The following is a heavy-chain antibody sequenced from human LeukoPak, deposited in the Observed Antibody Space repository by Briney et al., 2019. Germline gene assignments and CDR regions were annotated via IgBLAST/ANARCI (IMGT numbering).Heavy chain of an antibody. CDR2: INPNSGGT. Sequence: ASVKVSCKASGYPFTGYYMHWVRQAPGQGLEWMGWINPNSGGTNYAQKFQGRVTMTRDTSISTAYMELSRLRSGDTAVYYCARDIVMVTYWFDPWGQGTLVTVSS. V-gene: IGHV1-2*02. D-gene: IGHD5-18*01. J-gene: IGHJ5*02. CDR3: ARDIVMVTYWFDP. CDR1: GYPFTGYY.